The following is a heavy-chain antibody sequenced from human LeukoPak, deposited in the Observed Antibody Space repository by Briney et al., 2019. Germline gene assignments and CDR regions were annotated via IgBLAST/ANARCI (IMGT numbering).Heavy chain of an antibody. Sequence: GGSLRLSCAASGFIFSSYWMSWVRQAPGKGLERVANINQDGSEKYYVDSVKGRFTVSRDNAKNSVYLQMNSLRAEDTAVYYCARDDSSAHDYFDHWGQGTPVTVSS. CDR3: ARDDSSAHDYFDH. D-gene: IGHD3-22*01. V-gene: IGHV3-7*01. J-gene: IGHJ4*02. CDR2: INQDGSEK. CDR1: GFIFSSYW.